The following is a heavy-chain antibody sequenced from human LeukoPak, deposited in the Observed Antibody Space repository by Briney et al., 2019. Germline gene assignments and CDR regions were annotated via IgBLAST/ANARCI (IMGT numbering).Heavy chain of an antibody. CDR2: IYHTGST. Sequence: SETLSLTCTVSGGSLSNHYWNWIRHPAGTGLENIGRIYHTGSTNYNPSLKSRVTLSVDTSNNQFSLNLTSVTAADTAVYYCARGPLGGESFDIWGQGTMVTVSS. J-gene: IGHJ3*02. V-gene: IGHV4-4*07. CDR3: ARGPLGGESFDI. CDR1: GGSLSNHY. D-gene: IGHD3-16*01.